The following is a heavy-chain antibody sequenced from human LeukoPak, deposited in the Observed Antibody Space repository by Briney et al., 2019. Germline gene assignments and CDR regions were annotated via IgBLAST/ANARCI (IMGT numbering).Heavy chain of an antibody. J-gene: IGHJ6*03. CDR2: MNPNSGNT. D-gene: IGHD3-3*01. Sequence: ASVKVSCKASGYTFTSYDINWVRQATGQGLEWMGWMNPNSGNTGYAQKFQGRVTITRNTSISTAYMELSSLRSEDTAVYYCARGQRFLEWLLSDYYYMDVWGKGTTVTVSS. CDR1: GYTFTSYD. V-gene: IGHV1-8*03. CDR3: ARGQRFLEWLLSDYYYMDV.